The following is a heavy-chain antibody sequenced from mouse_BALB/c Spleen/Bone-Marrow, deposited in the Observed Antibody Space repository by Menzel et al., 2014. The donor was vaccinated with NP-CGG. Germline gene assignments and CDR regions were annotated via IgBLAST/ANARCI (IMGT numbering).Heavy chain of an antibody. CDR3: ARSRYGSYYGY. CDR1: GYTFTSYV. D-gene: IGHD1-1*01. J-gene: IGHJ2*01. CDR2: INPYNDGT. Sequence: QLQESGPELVKPGASVKMSCKASGYTFTSYVMHWVKQKPGQGLEWIGYINPYNDGTKYNEKFKAKATLTADKSSSTAYMQLSSLTSEDSAVYFCARSRYGSYYGYWGQGTPLTVSS. V-gene: IGHV1-14*01.